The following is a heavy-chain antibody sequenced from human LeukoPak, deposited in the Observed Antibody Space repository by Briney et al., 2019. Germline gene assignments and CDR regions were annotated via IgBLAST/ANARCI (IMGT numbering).Heavy chain of an antibody. CDR3: ACGDSYYYGMDV. V-gene: IGHV3-7*03. D-gene: IGHD2-21*02. CDR1: GFTFISYW. CDR2: IKQDGSEK. Sequence: GGSLRLSGAASGFTFISYWMSWFRQPPGKGREWVANIKQDGSEKYYVDSVKGRFTISRDNAKNSLYLQMNSLRAEDTAVYYCACGDSYYYGMDVWGQGTTVTVSS. J-gene: IGHJ6*02.